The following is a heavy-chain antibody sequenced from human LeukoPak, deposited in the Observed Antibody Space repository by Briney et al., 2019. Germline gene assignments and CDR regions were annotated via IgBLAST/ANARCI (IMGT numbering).Heavy chain of an antibody. CDR1: GGTFSSYA. Sequence: GASVKVSCKASGGTFSSYAISWVRQAPGQGLEWMGRIIPILGTANYAQKFQGRVTITADKSTSTAYMELSSLRSEDTAVYYCATLNGDPQVYYFDYWGQGTLVTVSS. D-gene: IGHD7-27*01. CDR2: IIPILGTA. V-gene: IGHV1-69*04. J-gene: IGHJ4*02. CDR3: ATLNGDPQVYYFDY.